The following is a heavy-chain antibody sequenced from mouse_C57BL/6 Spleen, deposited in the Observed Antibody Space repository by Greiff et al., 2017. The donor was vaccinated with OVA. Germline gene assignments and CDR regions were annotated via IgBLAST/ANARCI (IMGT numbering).Heavy chain of an antibody. CDR1: GYAFSSSW. Sequence: LVESGPELVKPGASVKISCKASGYAFSSSWLNWVKQRPGKGLEWIGRIYPGDGDTNYNGKFKGKATLTADKSSSTAYMQLSSLTSEDSAVYFCARGYGAMDYWGQGTSVTVSS. J-gene: IGHJ4*01. V-gene: IGHV1-82*01. CDR3: ARGYGAMDY. CDR2: IYPGDGDT. D-gene: IGHD2-2*01.